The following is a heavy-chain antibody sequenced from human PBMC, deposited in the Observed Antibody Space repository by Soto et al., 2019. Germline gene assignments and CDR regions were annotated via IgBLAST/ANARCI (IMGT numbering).Heavy chain of an antibody. Sequence: GGSLRLSCAASGFTFRGYAMSWVRQAPGKGLEWVSAISDSGGSTYYADSVKGRFTISRDNSKNTLYLQMNSLRAEDTVVYYCAKQAPSSGGSDYWGQGTLVTVSS. D-gene: IGHD6-19*01. V-gene: IGHV3-23*01. J-gene: IGHJ4*02. CDR2: ISDSGGST. CDR3: AKQAPSSGGSDY. CDR1: GFTFRGYA.